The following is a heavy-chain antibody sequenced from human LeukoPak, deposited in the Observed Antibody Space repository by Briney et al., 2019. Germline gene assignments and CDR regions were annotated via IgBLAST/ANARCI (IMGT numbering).Heavy chain of an antibody. J-gene: IGHJ4*02. CDR1: GGSISSYY. V-gene: IGHV4-4*07. CDR2: IYISGST. D-gene: IGHD6-6*01. Sequence: PSETLSLTCTVSGGSISSYYWSWIRQPAGKGLEWIGRIYISGSTSYNPSLKSRVTMSVDTSKNQFSLKLSSVTAADTAVYYCARQPVAARSYYFDYWGQGTLVTVSS. CDR3: ARQPVAARSYYFDY.